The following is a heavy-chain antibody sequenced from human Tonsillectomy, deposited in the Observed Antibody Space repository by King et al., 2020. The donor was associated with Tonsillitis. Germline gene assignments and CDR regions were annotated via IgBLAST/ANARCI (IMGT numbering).Heavy chain of an antibody. J-gene: IGHJ3*02. CDR1: GGTFSSYA. CDR3: AKTMTTVTTSPFDI. Sequence: QLVQSGAEVKKPGSSVKVSCKASGGTFSSYAIRWVRQAPGQGLEWMGRIIPILGIANYAQKFQGRVTITADKSTSTAYMELSSLRSEDTAVYYCAKTMTTVTTSPFDIWGQGTMVTVSS. D-gene: IGHD4-17*01. CDR2: IIPILGIA. V-gene: IGHV1-69*04.